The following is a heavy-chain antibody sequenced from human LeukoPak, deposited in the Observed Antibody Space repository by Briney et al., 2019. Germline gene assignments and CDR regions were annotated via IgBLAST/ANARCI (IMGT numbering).Heavy chain of an antibody. Sequence: GGSLRLSCAASGFTFSSYSMNWVRQAPGKGLEWVSSISSSSSYIYYADSVKGRFTLSRDNAKKSLYLQMNSQRAEDTAVYYCASGSYSAFDIWGQGTMVTVSS. V-gene: IGHV3-21*01. CDR1: GFTFSSYS. CDR2: ISSSSSYI. J-gene: IGHJ3*02. CDR3: ASGSYSAFDI. D-gene: IGHD1-26*01.